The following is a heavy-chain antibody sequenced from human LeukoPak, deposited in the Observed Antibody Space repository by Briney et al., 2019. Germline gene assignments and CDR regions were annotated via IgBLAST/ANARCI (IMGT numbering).Heavy chain of an antibody. CDR3: ARERITMIVVDY. V-gene: IGHV3-7*04. J-gene: IGHJ4*02. CDR1: GFTFSSYW. CDR2: IKQDGSEK. Sequence: GGSLRLSCAASGFTFSSYWMSWVRHAPGKGLEGVANIKQDGSEKYYVDSVKGRFTISRDNAKNSLYLQMNSLRAEDTAVYYCARERITMIVVDYWGQGTLVTVSS. D-gene: IGHD3-22*01.